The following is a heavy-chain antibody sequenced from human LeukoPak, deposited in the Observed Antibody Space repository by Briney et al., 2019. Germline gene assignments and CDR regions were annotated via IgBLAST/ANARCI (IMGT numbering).Heavy chain of an antibody. J-gene: IGHJ2*01. Sequence: TSETLSLTCTVSGGSISNYYWSWIRQPPGKGLEWIGYIYYSGSTNYNPSLKSRVTISVDTSKNQFSLKLSSVTAADTAVYYCARDGTYYYGSGSHPVWYFDLWGRGTLVTVSS. CDR1: GGSISNYY. CDR2: IYYSGST. D-gene: IGHD3-10*01. CDR3: ARDGTYYYGSGSHPVWYFDL. V-gene: IGHV4-59*01.